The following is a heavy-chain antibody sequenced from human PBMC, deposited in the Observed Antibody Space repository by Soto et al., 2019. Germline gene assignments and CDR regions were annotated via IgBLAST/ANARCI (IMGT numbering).Heavy chain of an antibody. V-gene: IGHV3-23*01. CDR1: GFTFSSYA. Sequence: GGSLRLSCTASGFTFSSYAMSWVRQAPGKGLEWVAAISGSDDTTYYADSVKGRFTISRDNSKNTLYLQMNSLGAEDTAVYYCTKGVPGIAVAGTGYFQHWGQGTLVTVSS. CDR2: ISGSDDTT. J-gene: IGHJ1*01. D-gene: IGHD6-19*01. CDR3: TKGVPGIAVAGTGYFQH.